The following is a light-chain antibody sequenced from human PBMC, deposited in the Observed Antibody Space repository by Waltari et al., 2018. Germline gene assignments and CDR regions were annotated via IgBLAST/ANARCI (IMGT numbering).Light chain of an antibody. CDR3: AAWDDSLSGQGV. CDR2: RNN. CDR1: SSNLGSNY. V-gene: IGLV1-47*01. J-gene: IGLJ3*02. Sequence: QSVLTQPPSASGTPGQMVTIPCSGSSSNLGSNYVYWYQQPPGTAPKLLIYRNNQRPSGVPDRFSGSKSGTSASLAISGLRSEDEADYYCAAWDDSLSGQGVFGGGTKLTVL.